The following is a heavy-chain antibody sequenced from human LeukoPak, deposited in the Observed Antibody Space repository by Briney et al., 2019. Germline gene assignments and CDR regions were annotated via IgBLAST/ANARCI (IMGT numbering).Heavy chain of an antibody. CDR1: GFTFSRYW. D-gene: IGHD5-18*01. CDR3: ARRMHVDTTVGPFDY. Sequence: GGSLRLSCAASGFTFSRYWMTWVRQAPGKGLEWVANIKQDGSEKYYVDSVKGRFTISKDNAENSLYLQMNSLRAEDTAVYYCARRMHVDTTVGPFDYWGQGTLVTVSS. CDR2: IKQDGSEK. J-gene: IGHJ4*02. V-gene: IGHV3-7*01.